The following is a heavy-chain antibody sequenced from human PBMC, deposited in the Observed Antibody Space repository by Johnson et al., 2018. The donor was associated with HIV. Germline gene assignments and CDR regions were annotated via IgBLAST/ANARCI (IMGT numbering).Heavy chain of an antibody. V-gene: IGHV3-30*04. J-gene: IGHJ3*01. CDR1: GFTFSRYA. D-gene: IGHD6-13*01. Sequence: QMLLVESGGGVVQPGRSLRLSCVASGFTFSRYAVHWFRQAPGKGLEWVAIITHDGSKKYYADSVQGRFTISRDDSKNTLYLQMSSLRPEDTAVYYCARDEIQILGGDSSNWPENSFDVWGQGTMVTVSS. CDR2: ITHDGSKK. CDR3: ARDEIQILGGDSSNWPENSFDV.